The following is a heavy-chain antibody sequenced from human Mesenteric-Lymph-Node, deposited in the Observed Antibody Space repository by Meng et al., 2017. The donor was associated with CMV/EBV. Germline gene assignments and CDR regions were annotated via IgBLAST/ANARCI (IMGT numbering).Heavy chain of an antibody. V-gene: IGHV1-8*01. J-gene: IGHJ6*02. D-gene: IGHD3/OR15-3a*01. CDR2: IDPNSGNT. Sequence: ASVKVSCKASGYTFTNYDINWVRQATGQGLEWMGWIDPNSGNTGYAQKFQGRVTMTRDTSTSTVYMELSSLRSEDTAVYFWARDPSSLTFGTDYYGMDVWGQGTTVTVSS. CDR3: ARDPSSLTFGTDYYGMDV. CDR1: GYTFTNYD.